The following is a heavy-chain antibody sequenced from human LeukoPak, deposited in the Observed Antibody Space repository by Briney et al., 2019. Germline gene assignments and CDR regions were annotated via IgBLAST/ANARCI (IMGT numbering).Heavy chain of an antibody. Sequence: ASVKVSCKASGYTFTGYYMHWVRQAPGQGLEWMGWINPDSGATDYAQRFQGRVTLTSDTSVSTAYMELSSLKSDDTAVYFCAREIWFFDSWGQGTLVTVSS. CDR2: INPDSGAT. D-gene: IGHD3-10*01. V-gene: IGHV1-2*02. CDR3: AREIWFFDS. CDR1: GYTFTGYY. J-gene: IGHJ4*02.